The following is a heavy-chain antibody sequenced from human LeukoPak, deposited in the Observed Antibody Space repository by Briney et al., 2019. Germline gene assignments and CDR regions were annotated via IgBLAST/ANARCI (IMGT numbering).Heavy chain of an antibody. D-gene: IGHD2-2*01. J-gene: IGHJ4*02. CDR1: GFTFSNAW. Sequence: PGGSLRLSCAASGFTFSNAWMSWVRQAPGKGLEWVGRIKSKTDGGTTDYAAPVKGRFTISRDDSKNTLYLQMNSLKTEDTAVYYCTTEVSQPPTPYDYWGQGTLVTVSS. CDR2: IKSKTDGGTT. V-gene: IGHV3-15*01. CDR3: TTEVSQPPTPYDY.